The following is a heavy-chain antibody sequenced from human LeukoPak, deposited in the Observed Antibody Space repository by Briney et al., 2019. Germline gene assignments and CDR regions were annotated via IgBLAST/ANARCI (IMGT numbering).Heavy chain of an antibody. J-gene: IGHJ4*02. Sequence: PSPTLSLTCAGYGGSLSGYYWSSIRQPPGKGLDLIGEINDSGRNNHNPSVKSTVTISVDTFKNQLSMKLRSVTAEETAVYYCARVRTAEGLVDYWGQGTLVTVSS. D-gene: IGHD6-25*01. V-gene: IGHV4-34*01. CDR1: GGSLSGYY. CDR2: INDSGRN. CDR3: ARVRTAEGLVDY.